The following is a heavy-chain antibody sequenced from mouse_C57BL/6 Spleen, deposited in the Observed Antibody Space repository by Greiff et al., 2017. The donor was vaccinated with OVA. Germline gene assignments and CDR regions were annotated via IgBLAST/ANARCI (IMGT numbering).Heavy chain of an antibody. J-gene: IGHJ1*03. D-gene: IGHD1-1*01. V-gene: IGHV5-4*01. CDR2: ISDGGSYT. CDR3: SRDITTVVAHWYFDV. CDR1: GFTFSSYA. Sequence: DVMLVESGGGLVKPGGSLKLSCAASGFTFSSYAMSWVRQTPEKRLEWVATISDGGSYTYYPDNVKGRFTISRDNAKNNLYLQMSHLKSEDTAMYYCSRDITTVVAHWYFDVWGTGTTVTVSS.